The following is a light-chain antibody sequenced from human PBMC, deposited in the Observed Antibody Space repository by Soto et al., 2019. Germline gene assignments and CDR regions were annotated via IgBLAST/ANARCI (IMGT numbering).Light chain of an antibody. Sequence: DLPMTQSPPSLSASVGDRVTMTCRACQSISTYLNWYQQKPGKAPNLLIYAASNLQSGVPSRFGGSGSGTDFTLTISSLQPEDFATYYCQQTYNTPRTFGQGTKLEIK. CDR3: QQTYNTPRT. V-gene: IGKV1-39*01. CDR1: QSISTY. CDR2: AAS. J-gene: IGKJ2*01.